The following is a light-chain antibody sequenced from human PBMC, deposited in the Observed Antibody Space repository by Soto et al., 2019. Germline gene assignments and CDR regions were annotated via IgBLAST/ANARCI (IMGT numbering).Light chain of an antibody. CDR2: GAS. Sequence: EIVLTQSPGTLSLSQGERAALSCRASQSVSSTYLAWNQQKPGQARRILIYGASSRATGIPDMFSGSGCRTAFTLTISTLEPEDFAAYYWQLHGSSQSFGGGT. CDR3: QLHGSSQS. V-gene: IGKV3-20*01. J-gene: IGKJ4*01. CDR1: QSVSSTY.